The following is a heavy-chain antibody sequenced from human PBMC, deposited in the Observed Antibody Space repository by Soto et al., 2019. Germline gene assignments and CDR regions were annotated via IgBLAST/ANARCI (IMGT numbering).Heavy chain of an antibody. Sequence: SETLSLTCTVSGGSISSGDYYWSWIRQPPGKGLEWIGYIYYSGSTYYNPSLKSRVTISVDTSKNQFSLKLSSVTAADTAVYYCARDNWGDYGGVVDYWGQGTLVTVSS. CDR2: IYYSGST. J-gene: IGHJ4*02. V-gene: IGHV4-30-4*01. CDR1: GGSISSGDYY. CDR3: ARDNWGDYGGVVDY. D-gene: IGHD4-17*01.